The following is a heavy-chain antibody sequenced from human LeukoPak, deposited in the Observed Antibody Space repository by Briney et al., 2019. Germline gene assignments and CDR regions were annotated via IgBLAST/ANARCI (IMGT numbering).Heavy chain of an antibody. CDR2: MNPNSGNT. CDR3: ARGRNPEELRYFDWLPLNWFDP. D-gene: IGHD3-9*01. J-gene: IGHJ5*02. CDR1: GYTFTDYY. Sequence: ASVKVSCKASGYTFTDYYIHWVRQAPGQGLEWMGWMNPNSGNTGYAQKFQGRVTMTRNTSISTAYMELSSLRSEDTAVYYCARGRNPEELRYFDWLPLNWFDPWGQGTLVTVSS. V-gene: IGHV1-8*02.